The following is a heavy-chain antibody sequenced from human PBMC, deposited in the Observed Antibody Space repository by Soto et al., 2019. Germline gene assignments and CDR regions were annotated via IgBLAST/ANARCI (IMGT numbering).Heavy chain of an antibody. CDR2: IYYSGST. V-gene: IGHV4-59*01. Sequence: SVTLSLPCPVSGGSISSYYWSWIRQPPGKGLEWIGYIYYSGSTNYNPSLKSRVTISVDTSKNQFSLKLSSVTAADTAVYYCARVYSYGPNWFDPWGQGTLVTFSS. J-gene: IGHJ5*02. CDR3: ARVYSYGPNWFDP. D-gene: IGHD5-18*01. CDR1: GGSISSYY.